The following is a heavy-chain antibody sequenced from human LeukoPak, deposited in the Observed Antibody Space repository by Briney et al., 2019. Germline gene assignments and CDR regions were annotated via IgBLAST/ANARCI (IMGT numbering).Heavy chain of an antibody. Sequence: SETLSLTCTVSGYSISSGYYWGWIRQPPGKGLEWIGSIYHGGNTYYNPSLKSRVTISVDTSKNQFSLKLSSVTAADTAVFYCARDQTGSIAARGRIDYWGQGTLVTVSS. D-gene: IGHD6-6*01. CDR3: ARDQTGSIAARGRIDY. V-gene: IGHV4-38-2*02. CDR1: GYSISSGYY. J-gene: IGHJ4*02. CDR2: IYHGGNT.